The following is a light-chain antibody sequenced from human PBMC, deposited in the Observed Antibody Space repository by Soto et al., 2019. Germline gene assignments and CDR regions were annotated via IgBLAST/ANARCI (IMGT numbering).Light chain of an antibody. Sequence: EIVMTQSPATLAVSPGESATLSCRASQSINTYLAWYQQKPGQAPRLLIYGASSRATGIPDRFSGSGSGTDFTLTISRLEPEDFAVYYCQQYGSSPGTFGQGTKVDIK. J-gene: IGKJ1*01. V-gene: IGKV3-20*01. CDR2: GAS. CDR3: QQYGSSPGT. CDR1: QSINTY.